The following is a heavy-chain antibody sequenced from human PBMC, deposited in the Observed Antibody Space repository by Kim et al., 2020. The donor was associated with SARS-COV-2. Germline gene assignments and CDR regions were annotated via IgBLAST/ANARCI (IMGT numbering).Heavy chain of an antibody. CDR2: INAGNGNT. D-gene: IGHD3-22*01. CDR1: GYTFTSYA. J-gene: IGHJ3*02. Sequence: ASVKVSCKASGYTFTSYAMHWVRQAPGQRLEWMGWINAGNGNTKYSQKFQGRVTITRDTSASTAYMELSSLRSEDTAVYYCASRSYYYDSSGYQGAFDIWGQGTMVTVSS. V-gene: IGHV1-3*01. CDR3: ASRSYYYDSSGYQGAFDI.